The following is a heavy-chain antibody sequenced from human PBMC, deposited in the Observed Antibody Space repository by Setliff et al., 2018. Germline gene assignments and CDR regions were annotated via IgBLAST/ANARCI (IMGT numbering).Heavy chain of an antibody. CDR1: EYSFSNFW. D-gene: IGHD4-4*01. J-gene: IGHJ3*01. CDR2: IYPGDSHT. CDR3: ARDGYSASDVFDF. Sequence: PGESLKISCKGSEYSFSNFWIGWVRQMPGKGLEWMGIIYPGDSHTRYSPSFQGQVTISADKSINTAYLQWTSLKASDTAMYYCARDGYSASDVFDFWGQGTMVTVSS. V-gene: IGHV5-51*01.